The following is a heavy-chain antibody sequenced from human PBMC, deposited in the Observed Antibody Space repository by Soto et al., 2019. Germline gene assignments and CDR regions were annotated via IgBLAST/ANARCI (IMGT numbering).Heavy chain of an antibody. J-gene: IGHJ4*02. V-gene: IGHV4-39*01. D-gene: IGHD3-3*01. CDR1: GGSISSSSYY. CDR3: ARQIRFLEWLLSPTFDY. Sequence: QLQLQESGPGLVKPSETLSLTCTVSGGSISSSSYYWGWIRQPPGKGLEWIGSIYYSGSTYYNPSLKSRVTISVDTSKNQSSLKLSSVTDADTAVYYCARQIRFLEWLLSPTFDYWGQGTLVTVSS. CDR2: IYYSGST.